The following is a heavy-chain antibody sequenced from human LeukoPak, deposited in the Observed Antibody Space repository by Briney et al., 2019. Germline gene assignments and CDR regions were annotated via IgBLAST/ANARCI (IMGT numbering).Heavy chain of an antibody. J-gene: IGHJ4*02. CDR1: GGSISSGGYY. CDR3: ASTNFVSGSFRY. Sequence: SETLSLTCTVSGGSISSGGYYWSWIRQPPGKGLEWIGYIYYSGSTNHNPSLKSRVTISVDTSKNQFSLKLSSVTAADTAVYYCASTNFVSGSFRYWGQGTLVTVSS. CDR2: IYYSGST. V-gene: IGHV4-61*08. D-gene: IGHD3-16*02.